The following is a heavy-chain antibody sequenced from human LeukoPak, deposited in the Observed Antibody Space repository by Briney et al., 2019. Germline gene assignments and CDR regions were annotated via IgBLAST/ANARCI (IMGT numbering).Heavy chain of an antibody. Sequence: GGSLRLSGAASGFTLSGYGVHWVRQAPGKGLEWVSFIRSDGSNKYYADSVKGRFTISRDNSKNTLYLQMNSLRAEDTAVYYCARDSGTYYNSFYYWGQGTLVTVSS. J-gene: IGHJ4*02. CDR3: ARDSGTYYNSFYY. CDR2: IRSDGSNK. V-gene: IGHV3-30*02. CDR1: GFTLSGYG. D-gene: IGHD3-10*01.